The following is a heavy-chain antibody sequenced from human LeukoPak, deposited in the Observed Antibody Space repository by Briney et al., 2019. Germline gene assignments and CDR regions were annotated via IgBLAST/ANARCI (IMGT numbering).Heavy chain of an antibody. CDR3: ARGRYHLDSSGYSSFYY. Sequence: GGSLRLSCAASGVTFNSYWMSWVRQAPGKGLEWVANIKQDGSEKYYVDSVKGRLTISRDNAKNSLYLQMNSLRAEDTAVYYCARGRYHLDSSGYSSFYYWGQGTRVTVSS. CDR1: GVTFNSYW. J-gene: IGHJ4*02. V-gene: IGHV3-7*01. CDR2: IKQDGSEK. D-gene: IGHD3-22*01.